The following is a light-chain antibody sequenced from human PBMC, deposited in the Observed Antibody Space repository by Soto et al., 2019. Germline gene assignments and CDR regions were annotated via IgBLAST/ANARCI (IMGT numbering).Light chain of an antibody. Sequence: IVLTQSSATLSLSPGERATLSCRASQSVSSYLAWYQQKPGQAPRLLIYDASSRVAGIPARFRGSGSGTDFTLTISGLQSEDFAVYYCQQYNDWPPGYTFGQGTKVDIK. CDR2: DAS. V-gene: IGKV3-11*01. J-gene: IGKJ2*01. CDR1: QSVSSY. CDR3: QQYNDWPPGYT.